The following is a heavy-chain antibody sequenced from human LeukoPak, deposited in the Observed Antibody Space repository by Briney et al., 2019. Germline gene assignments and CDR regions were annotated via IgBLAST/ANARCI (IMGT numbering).Heavy chain of an antibody. J-gene: IGHJ4*02. D-gene: IGHD4-17*01. Sequence: SVKVSCKASGGTFSSYAISWVRQAPGQGLEWMGGIIPIFGTANYAQKFQGRVTITADKSTSTAYMELSSLRSEDTAVYYCARGPTDAYGDFRFDYWGRGTLVTVSS. V-gene: IGHV1-69*06. CDR2: IIPIFGTA. CDR3: ARGPTDAYGDFRFDY. CDR1: GGTFSSYA.